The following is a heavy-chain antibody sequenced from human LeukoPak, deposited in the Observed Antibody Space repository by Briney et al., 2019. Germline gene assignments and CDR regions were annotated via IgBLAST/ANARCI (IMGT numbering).Heavy chain of an antibody. CDR2: IYPGDSDT. V-gene: IGHV5-51*01. CDR3: ARAYVNYYYYMDV. CDR1: GYSFTSYW. J-gene: IGHJ6*03. Sequence: GESLKISCKGSGYSFTSYWIGWVRQMPGKGLERMGIIYPGDSDTRYSPSFQGQVTISADKSISTAYLQWSSLKASDTAMYYCARAYVNYYYYMDVWGKGTTVTVSS. D-gene: IGHD2-21*01.